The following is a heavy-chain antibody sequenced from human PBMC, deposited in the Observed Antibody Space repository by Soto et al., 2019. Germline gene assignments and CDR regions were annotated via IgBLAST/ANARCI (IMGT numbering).Heavy chain of an antibody. CDR2: IYYSGST. Sequence: SETLSLTCTVSGGSISSYYWSWIRQPPGKGLEWIGYIYYSGSTNYNPSLKSRVTISVDTSKNQFSLKLSSVTAADTAVYYCARDGYGSGINWFDPWGQGTLVTVSS. V-gene: IGHV4-59*01. CDR3: ARDGYGSGINWFDP. D-gene: IGHD3-10*01. CDR1: GGSISSYY. J-gene: IGHJ5*02.